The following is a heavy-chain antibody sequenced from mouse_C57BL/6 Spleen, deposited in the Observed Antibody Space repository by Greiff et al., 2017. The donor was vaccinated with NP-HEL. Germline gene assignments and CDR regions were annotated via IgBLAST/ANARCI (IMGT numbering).Heavy chain of an antibody. CDR2: ISDGGSYT. V-gene: IGHV5-4*01. D-gene: IGHD2-3*01. CDR1: GFTFSSYA. J-gene: IGHJ3*01. Sequence: EVQGVESGGGLVKPGGSLKLSCAASGFTFSSYAMSWVRQTPEKRLEWVATISDGGSYTYYPENVKGRFTISRDNAKNNLYLQMIHLKSEDTAMDYYARDSHNGYYADFAYWGQGTLVTVSA. CDR3: ARDSHNGYYADFAY.